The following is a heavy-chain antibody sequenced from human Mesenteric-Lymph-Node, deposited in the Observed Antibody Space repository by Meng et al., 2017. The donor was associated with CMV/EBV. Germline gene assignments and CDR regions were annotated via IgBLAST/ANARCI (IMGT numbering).Heavy chain of an antibody. CDR2: ISISGST. CDR3: VREKGPREALDY. Sequence: GESLKISCTTSGFTFNTYAFNWVRQAPGKGLEWVSGISISGSTFYTDSVKGRFTISRDNSNNTLYLEINSLRAEDTAVYYCVREKGPREALDYWGQGTLVTVSS. V-gene: IGHV3-23*01. CDR1: GFTFNTYA. J-gene: IGHJ4*02.